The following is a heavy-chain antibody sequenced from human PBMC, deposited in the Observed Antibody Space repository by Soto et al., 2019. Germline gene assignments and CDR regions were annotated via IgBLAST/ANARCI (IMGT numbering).Heavy chain of an antibody. CDR3: ARHNYGSGSTYFDY. CDR2: FYYTGST. CDR1: GGSVSSEHYY. V-gene: IGHV4-61*01. Sequence: PSETLSLTCTVSGGSVSSEHYYWNWIRQPPGKGLEWIGYFYYTGSTNYNPSLKSRVTISVDTSKNQFSLKLNSMTAADTAVYYCARHNYGSGSTYFDYWGQGTLVTVSS. D-gene: IGHD3-10*01. J-gene: IGHJ4*02.